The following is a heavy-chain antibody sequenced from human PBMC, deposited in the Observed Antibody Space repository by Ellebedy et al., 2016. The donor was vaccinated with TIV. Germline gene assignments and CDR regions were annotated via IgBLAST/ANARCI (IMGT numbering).Heavy chain of an antibody. CDR3: ARWAKFVTIFGVTEYYYGMDV. V-gene: IGHV4-59*01. CDR1: GGSISSYY. CDR2: IYYSGST. Sequence: SETLSLXXTVSGGSISSYYWSWIRQPPGKGLEWIGYIYYSGSTNYNPSLKSRVTISVDTSKNQFSLKLSSVTAADTAVYYCARWAKFVTIFGVTEYYYGMDVWGQGTTVTVSS. J-gene: IGHJ6*02. D-gene: IGHD3-3*01.